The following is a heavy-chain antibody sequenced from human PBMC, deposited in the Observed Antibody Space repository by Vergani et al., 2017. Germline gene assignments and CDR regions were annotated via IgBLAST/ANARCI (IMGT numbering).Heavy chain of an antibody. J-gene: IGHJ6*03. CDR2: IYYSGST. V-gene: IGHV4-59*01. Sequence: QVQLQESGPGLVKPSETLSLTCTVSGGSISSYYWRWIRQPPGKGLEWIGYIYYSGSTNYNPSLKMRVPISVHTSKNQFSLKLSSVTAADTAVYYCASSYVWYYDFYMVVWGKGTTVTVAS. D-gene: IGHD3-16*01. CDR1: GGSISSYY. CDR3: ASSYVWYYDFYMVV.